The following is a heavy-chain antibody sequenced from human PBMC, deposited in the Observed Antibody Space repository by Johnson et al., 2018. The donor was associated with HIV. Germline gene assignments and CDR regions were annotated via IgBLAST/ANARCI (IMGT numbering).Heavy chain of an antibody. D-gene: IGHD3-22*01. CDR1: GFTFSSYG. CDR3: ASDDSSGYDAFDI. Sequence: QVQLVESGGGLVQPGGSLRLSCVGSGFTFSSYGMHWVRQAPGKGLEWVAVISYDGRNKYYADSVKGRFTISRDNSKNTLYLQMNSLRAEDTAVYYCASDDSSGYDAFDIWGQGTMVTVSS. J-gene: IGHJ3*02. CDR2: ISYDGRNK. V-gene: IGHV3-30*03.